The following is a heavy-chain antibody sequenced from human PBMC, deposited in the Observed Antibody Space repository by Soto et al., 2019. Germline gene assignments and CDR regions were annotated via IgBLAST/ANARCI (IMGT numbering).Heavy chain of an antibody. CDR2: VFHPGIA. Sequence: SETLSLTCAVSGLSVSSTNWWRCVLHTTGKGLEWIGVVFHPGIAKYNPALESRVTMSMDESRNQLSLEIRSMTAADTAVYYCARDVYYGGFSLGYWGHGILVTVSS. J-gene: IGHJ4*01. CDR3: ARDVYYGGFSLGY. D-gene: IGHD4-17*01. CDR1: GLSVSSTNW. V-gene: IGHV4-4*02.